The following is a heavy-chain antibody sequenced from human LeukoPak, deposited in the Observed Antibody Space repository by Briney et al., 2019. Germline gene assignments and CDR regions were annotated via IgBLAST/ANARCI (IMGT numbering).Heavy chain of an antibody. D-gene: IGHD6-13*01. V-gene: IGHV3-30-3*01. Sequence: PGGSLRLSCAASGFTFSSYAMHWVRQAPGKGLEWVAVISYDGSNKYYADSVKGRFTISRDNSKNTLYLQMNSLRAEDTAVYYCARVSGSSSWYLNWFDPWGQGTLVTVSS. J-gene: IGHJ5*02. CDR1: GFTFSSYA. CDR2: ISYDGSNK. CDR3: ARVSGSSSWYLNWFDP.